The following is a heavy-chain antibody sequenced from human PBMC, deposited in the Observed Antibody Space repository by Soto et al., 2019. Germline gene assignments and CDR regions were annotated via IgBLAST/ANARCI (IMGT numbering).Heavy chain of an antibody. CDR1: GGTFSSYA. Sequence: SVTVSCKASGGTFSSYAIIWVRQAPGQGLEWMGGIIPIFGTANYAQKFQGRVTITADESTSTAYMELSSLRSEDTAVYYCARGHDSSGYRYYFDYWGQGTLVTVSS. V-gene: IGHV1-69*13. J-gene: IGHJ4*02. CDR3: ARGHDSSGYRYYFDY. CDR2: IIPIFGTA. D-gene: IGHD3-22*01.